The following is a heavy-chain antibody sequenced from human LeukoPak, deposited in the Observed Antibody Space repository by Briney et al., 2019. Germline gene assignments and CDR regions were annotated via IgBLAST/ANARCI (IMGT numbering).Heavy chain of an antibody. Sequence: PGESLKISCRGFGYSFTSYGIGWVRQMPGKGREWMGIIYPGDSDTRYSPSFQGQVTISADKSISTAYLQWSSLRASDTAMYYCGAIIAARTSYGMDVWGQGTTVTVSS. CDR3: GAIIAARTSYGMDV. J-gene: IGHJ6*02. CDR1: GYSFTSYG. D-gene: IGHD6-13*01. V-gene: IGHV5-51*01. CDR2: IYPGDSDT.